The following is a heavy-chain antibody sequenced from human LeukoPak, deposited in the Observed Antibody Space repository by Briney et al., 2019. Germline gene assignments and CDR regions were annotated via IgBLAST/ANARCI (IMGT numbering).Heavy chain of an antibody. CDR2: IYPSDSDT. J-gene: IGHJ6*04. D-gene: IGHD3-10*01. Sequence: GESLKISCKCSGYSFTGFWIGWVRQMPGKGLEWMGIIYPSDSDTRYSPSFQGQVTISADKSINTAYLQWSSLKASDTAMYFCARSSGSYFTVWGKGTTVTVSS. V-gene: IGHV5-51*01. CDR1: GYSFTGFW. CDR3: ARSSGSYFTV.